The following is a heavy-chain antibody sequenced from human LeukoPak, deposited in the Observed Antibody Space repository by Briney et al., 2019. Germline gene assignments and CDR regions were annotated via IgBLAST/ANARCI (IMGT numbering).Heavy chain of an antibody. D-gene: IGHD6-6*01. V-gene: IGHV4-38-2*02. Sequence: SETLSLTCTVSGYSISSGYYWGWIRQPPGKGLEWIGSIYHSGSTYYNPSLKSRVTISVDTSKNQFSLKLSSVTAADTAVYYCARLRQQLVDAFDIWGQGTMVTVSS. CDR2: IYHSGST. CDR1: GYSISSGYY. J-gene: IGHJ3*02. CDR3: ARLRQQLVDAFDI.